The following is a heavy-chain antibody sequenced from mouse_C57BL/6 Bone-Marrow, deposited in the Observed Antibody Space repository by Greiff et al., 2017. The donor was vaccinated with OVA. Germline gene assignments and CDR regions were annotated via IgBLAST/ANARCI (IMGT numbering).Heavy chain of an antibody. Sequence: EVKLVQSGPSLVRPSQTLSLTCTVTGFSINSDCYWIWIRQFPGNKLEYIGYTFYSGITYYNPSLESRTYITRDTSKNQFSLKLSSVTTEDTATYYCARYYGSTNPFAYWGQGTLVTVSA. J-gene: IGHJ3*01. CDR2: TFYSGIT. D-gene: IGHD1-1*01. CDR1: GFSINSDCY. CDR3: ARYYGSTNPFAY. V-gene: IGHV3-3*01.